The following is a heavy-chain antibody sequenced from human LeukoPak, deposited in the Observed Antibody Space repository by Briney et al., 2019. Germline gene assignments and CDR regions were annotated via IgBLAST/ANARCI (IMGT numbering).Heavy chain of an antibody. CDR1: GFTFTSYA. J-gene: IGHJ4*02. D-gene: IGHD1-26*01. V-gene: IGHV3-23*01. CDR3: AKTLVGATSGPDYYFVS. CDR2: ISGSGGST. Sequence: GGSLRLSCAAPGFTFTSYAMTWVRQAPGKGLEWVSAISGSGGSTYYPDSVKGRFSISRDNSKNTLFLQISSLRAEDTAVYYCAKTLVGATSGPDYYFVSWGQGTLVTVSS.